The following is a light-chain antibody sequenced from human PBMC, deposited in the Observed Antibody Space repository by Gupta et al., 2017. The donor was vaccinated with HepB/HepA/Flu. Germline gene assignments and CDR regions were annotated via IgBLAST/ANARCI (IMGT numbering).Light chain of an antibody. CDR1: SNDIGSNKY. V-gene: IGLV2-14*03. J-gene: IGLJ1*01. Sequence: SAPTQPASVSVSPGQSITISCTGTSNDIGSNKYVSWYQQFPGRAPKLMIDDVSNRPSGVSYRFSGSKSGNTASLTISGLQAEDEADYYCSSYGTADIFGTGTRVIVL. CDR2: DVS. CDR3: SSYGTADI.